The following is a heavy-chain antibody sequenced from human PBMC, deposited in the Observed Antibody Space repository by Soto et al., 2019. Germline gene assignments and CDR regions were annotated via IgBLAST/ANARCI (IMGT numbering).Heavy chain of an antibody. V-gene: IGHV3-48*02. Sequence: GGSLRLSCAASGFTFSIYSMNWVRQAPGKGLEWVSYISSSSSTIYYADSVKGRFTISRDNAKNSLYLQMNSLRDEDTAVYYCARHYDIXTGYYMRVDYYYYGMDVWGQGTTVTVSS. D-gene: IGHD3-9*01. CDR2: ISSSSSTI. J-gene: IGHJ6*02. CDR3: ARHYDIXTGYYMRVDYYYYGMDV. CDR1: GFTFSIYS.